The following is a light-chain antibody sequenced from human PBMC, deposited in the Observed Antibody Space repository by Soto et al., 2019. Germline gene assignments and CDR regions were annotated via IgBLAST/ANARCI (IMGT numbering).Light chain of an antibody. CDR1: HHIDAW. CDR3: QQHSNYPLT. CDR2: KAS. Sequence: TQMTQSPSTLSASVGDRVTITCRASHHIDAWLAWYQQKPGKAPKVLIYKASILESGVPSRFSGSGSGTEFTLTISSLQPDDSATYYCQQHSNYPLTFGGGTKVEIK. V-gene: IGKV1-5*03. J-gene: IGKJ4*01.